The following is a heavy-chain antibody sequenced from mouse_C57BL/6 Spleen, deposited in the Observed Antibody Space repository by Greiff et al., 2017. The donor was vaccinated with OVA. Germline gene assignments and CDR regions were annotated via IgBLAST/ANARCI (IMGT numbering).Heavy chain of an antibody. Sequence: QVQLQQSGAELAKPGASVKLSCKASGYTFTSYWMHWVKQRPGQGLEWIGYINPSSGYTKYNQKFKDKAPLTADKSSSTAYMQLSSLTYEDSAVYYCARDGGRSSYYAMDYWGQGTSVTVSS. D-gene: IGHD1-1*02. V-gene: IGHV1-7*01. CDR2: INPSSGYT. CDR3: ARDGGRSSYYAMDY. CDR1: GYTFTSYW. J-gene: IGHJ4*01.